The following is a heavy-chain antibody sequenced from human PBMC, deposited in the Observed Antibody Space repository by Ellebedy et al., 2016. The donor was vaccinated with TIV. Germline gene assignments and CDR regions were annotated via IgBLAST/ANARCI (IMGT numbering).Heavy chain of an antibody. J-gene: IGHJ4*02. CDR2: TYYRSKWYN. D-gene: IGHD6-19*01. CDR1: GDSVSSNSAA. V-gene: IGHV6-1*01. CDR3: AREIGWQNLHYYFDY. Sequence: MPSETLSLTCAISGDSVSSNSAAWNWIRQSPSRGLEWLGRTYYRSKWYNDYAVSVKSRITINPDTSKNQFSLQLNSVTPEDTAVYYCAREIGWQNLHYYFDYWGQGTLVTVSS.